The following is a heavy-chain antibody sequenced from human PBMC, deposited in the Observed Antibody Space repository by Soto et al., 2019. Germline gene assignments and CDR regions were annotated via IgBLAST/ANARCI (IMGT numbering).Heavy chain of an antibody. V-gene: IGHV3-23*01. Sequence: EVQLLESGGGLVQPGGSLRLSCAASGFTFSSYAMSWVRQAPGKGLEWVSAISGSGGSTYYADSVKGRFTISRDNSKNTLYLQMNSLRAEDTAVYYCAKVEAYCSGGSCYSGRGAFDIWGQGTMVTVSS. J-gene: IGHJ3*02. CDR1: GFTFSSYA. D-gene: IGHD2-15*01. CDR2: ISGSGGST. CDR3: AKVEAYCSGGSCYSGRGAFDI.